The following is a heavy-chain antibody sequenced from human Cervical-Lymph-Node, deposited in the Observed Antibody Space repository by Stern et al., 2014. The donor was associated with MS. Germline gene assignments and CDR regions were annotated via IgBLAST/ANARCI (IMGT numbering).Heavy chain of an antibody. D-gene: IGHD5-24*01. V-gene: IGHV3-33*01. CDR3: ARGHIPYAYNSLFDY. CDR1: GFTFSSYG. CDR2: AWYDGSTA. J-gene: IGHJ4*02. Sequence: VQLVESGGGVVQPGTSLRLSCAASGFTFSSYGMHWVRQAPGKGLEWVALAWYDGSTAYYTNSVKGRFTISRDNSKNTLFLQMNSLTAEDTAVYYCARGHIPYAYNSLFDYWGQGPLVTVSS.